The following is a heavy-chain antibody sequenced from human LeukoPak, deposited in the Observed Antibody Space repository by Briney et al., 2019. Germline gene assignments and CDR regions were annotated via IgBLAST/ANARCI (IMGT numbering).Heavy chain of an antibody. CDR3: AKDSSYSSGWYGPFDY. Sequence: GGSLRLSCAASGFTFDDYAMRWVRQAPGKGLEWVSGISWNSGSIGYADSVKGRFTISRDNAKNSLYLQMNCLRAEDAALYYCAKDSSYSSGWYGPFDYWGQGTLVTVSS. CDR2: ISWNSGSI. J-gene: IGHJ4*02. CDR1: GFTFDDYA. D-gene: IGHD6-19*01. V-gene: IGHV3-9*01.